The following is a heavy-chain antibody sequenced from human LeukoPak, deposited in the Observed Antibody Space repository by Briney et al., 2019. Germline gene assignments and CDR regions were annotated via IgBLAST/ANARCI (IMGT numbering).Heavy chain of an antibody. V-gene: IGHV1-69*05. CDR1: GGAFSSYA. Sequence: SVKVSCKASGGAFSSYASSWVRQAPGQGLEWMGGIIPIFGTANYAQKFQGRVTITTDESTSTAYMELSSLRSEDTAVYYCAKGTATVTPVDYYYMDVWGKGTTVTVSS. CDR2: IIPIFGTA. CDR3: AKGTATVTPVDYYYMDV. J-gene: IGHJ6*03. D-gene: IGHD4-17*01.